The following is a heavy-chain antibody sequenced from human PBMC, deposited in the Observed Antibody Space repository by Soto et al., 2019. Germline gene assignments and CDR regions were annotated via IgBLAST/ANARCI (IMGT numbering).Heavy chain of an antibody. V-gene: IGHV1-8*01. CDR2: MNPSTGNS. CDR3: ARRAETNGWNGFGADKYYFDC. CDR1: GYTFTSYD. Sequence: QVQLVQSGAEVRKPGASVKVSCEASGYTFTSYDIYWVRQATGQGLEWMGWMNPSTGNSGYAQKFQGRVTRTSDTSISTAHMELSSLRSEDTAVYYCARRAETNGWNGFGADKYYFDCWGQGTLVTVSS. D-gene: IGHD1-1*01. J-gene: IGHJ4*02.